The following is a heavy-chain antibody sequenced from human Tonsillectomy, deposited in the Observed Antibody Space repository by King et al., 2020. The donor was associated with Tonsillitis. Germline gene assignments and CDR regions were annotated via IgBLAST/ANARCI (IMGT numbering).Heavy chain of an antibody. J-gene: IGHJ6*02. CDR1: GYTFTSYD. Sequence: QLVQSGAEVKKPGASVKVSCKASGYTFTSYDINWVRQATGQGLEWMGWMNPNSGNTGYAQKFHGRGTMTRNTSISTAYMELSRLRSEDTAVYYCARGSSSSSGKYYYYYGMDVWGQGTTVTVSS. CDR3: ARGSSSSSGKYYYYYGMDV. V-gene: IGHV1-8*01. CDR2: MNPNSGNT. D-gene: IGHD6-6*01.